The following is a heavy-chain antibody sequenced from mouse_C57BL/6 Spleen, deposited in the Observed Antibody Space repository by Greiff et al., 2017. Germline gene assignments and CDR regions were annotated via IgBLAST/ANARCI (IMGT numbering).Heavy chain of an antibody. CDR3: ARQGFYYGSSYNYAMDY. Sequence: EVHLVESGGGLVQPGGSLKLSCAASGFTFSDYGMAWVRQAPRKGPEWVAFISNLAYSIYYADTVTGRFTISRENAKNTLYLEMSSLRSEDTAMYYCARQGFYYGSSYNYAMDYWGQGTSVTVSS. J-gene: IGHJ4*01. V-gene: IGHV5-15*01. CDR2: ISNLAYSI. CDR1: GFTFSDYG. D-gene: IGHD1-1*01.